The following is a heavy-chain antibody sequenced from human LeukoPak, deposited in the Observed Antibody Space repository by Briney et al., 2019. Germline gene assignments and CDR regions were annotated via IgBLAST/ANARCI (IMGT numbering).Heavy chain of an antibody. J-gene: IGHJ5*02. CDR3: ARGNDYSNYEDVGWFDP. V-gene: IGHV4-61*02. CDR1: GGSISSGSYY. CDR2: IYTSGST. Sequence: SETLSLTCTVSGGSISSGSYYWSWIRQPAGKGLERIGRIYTSGSTNYNPSLKSRVTISVDTSKNQFSLKLSSVTAADTAVYYCARGNDYSNYEDVGWFDPWGQGTLVTVSS. D-gene: IGHD4-11*01.